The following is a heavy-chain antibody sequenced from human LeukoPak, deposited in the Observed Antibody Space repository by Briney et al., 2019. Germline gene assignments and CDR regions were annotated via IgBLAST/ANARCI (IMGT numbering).Heavy chain of an antibody. J-gene: IGHJ4*02. Sequence: GGSLRLSCAASGLTVSSNFMSWVRQAPGKGLECVSVIYPDGNTHYADSVKGRFTISRDNSKNTLYLQMDGLRAEDAAVYYCARGRDTAIFDYWGQGTLVTVSS. D-gene: IGHD5-18*01. CDR3: ARGRDTAIFDY. CDR1: GLTVSSNF. V-gene: IGHV3-53*01. CDR2: IYPDGNT.